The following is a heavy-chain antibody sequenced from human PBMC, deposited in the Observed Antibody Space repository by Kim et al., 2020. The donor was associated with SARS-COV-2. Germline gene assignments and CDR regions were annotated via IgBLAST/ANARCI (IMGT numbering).Heavy chain of an antibody. CDR2: ISGSGGST. CDR1: GFTFSSYA. CDR3: AKRLFPDYDSSGYYYLPDCY. V-gene: IGHV3-23*01. D-gene: IGHD3-22*01. Sequence: GGSLRLSCAASGFTFSSYAMSWVRQAPGKGLEWVSAISGSGGSTYYADSVKGRFTISRDNSKNTLYLQMNSLRAEDTAVYYCAKRLFPDYDSSGYYYLPDCYWGQEPWSPSPQ. J-gene: IGHJ4*01.